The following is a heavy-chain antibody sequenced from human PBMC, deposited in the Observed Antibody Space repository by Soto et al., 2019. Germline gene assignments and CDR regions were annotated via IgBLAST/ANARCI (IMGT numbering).Heavy chain of an antibody. CDR1: GGSISSYY. J-gene: IGHJ4*02. V-gene: IGHV4-59*08. Sequence: QVQLQESGPGLVKPSETLSLTCTVSGGSISSYYWSWIRQTPGKGLEWIGYIYYSGSTNYNPSLKSRVTISVDTSKNQFSLKLSSVTAADTAVYYCARRVDYVWGSYRYSPYFDYWGQGTLVTVSS. CDR3: ARRVDYVWGSYRYSPYFDY. CDR2: IYYSGST. D-gene: IGHD3-16*02.